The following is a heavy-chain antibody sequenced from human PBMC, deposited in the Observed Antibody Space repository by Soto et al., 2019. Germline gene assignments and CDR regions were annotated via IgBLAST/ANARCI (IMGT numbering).Heavy chain of an antibody. Sequence: GGSLRLSCAASGFTFSSYAMHWVRQAPGKGLEWVAVISYDGSNKYYADSVKGRFTISRDNSKNTLYLQMNSLRAEDTAVYYCARDGDDYGGNPTRQTPFDYWGQGTLVTVSS. CDR3: ARDGDDYGGNPTRQTPFDY. V-gene: IGHV3-30-3*01. D-gene: IGHD4-17*01. J-gene: IGHJ4*02. CDR2: ISYDGSNK. CDR1: GFTFSSYA.